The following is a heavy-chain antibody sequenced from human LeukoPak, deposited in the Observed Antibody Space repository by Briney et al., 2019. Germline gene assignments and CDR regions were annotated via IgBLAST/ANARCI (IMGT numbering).Heavy chain of an antibody. Sequence: GESLKISCKGSGYNFASYWIGWVRQMPGKGLEWMGIIYPGDSDTRYSPTFQGQVTISADKSTSTAYLQWSSLKASDTAMYYCARYSSSWYYFDYWGQGTLVTVSS. CDR3: ARYSSSWYYFDY. D-gene: IGHD6-13*01. CDR2: IYPGDSDT. CDR1: GYNFASYW. J-gene: IGHJ4*02. V-gene: IGHV5-51*01.